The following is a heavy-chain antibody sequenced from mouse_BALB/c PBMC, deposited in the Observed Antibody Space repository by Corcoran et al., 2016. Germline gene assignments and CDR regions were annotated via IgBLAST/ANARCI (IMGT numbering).Heavy chain of an antibody. Sequence: EVQLQQSGAELVRPGALVKLSCKASGFNIKDYYMHWVKQRPEQGLEWIGWIDPENGNPIYDPKFQGKASITADTSSNTAYLQLSSLTSEDTAVYYCATMITYYFDYWGQGTTLTVSS. CDR1: GFNIKDYY. CDR2: IDPENGNP. V-gene: IGHV14-1*02. J-gene: IGHJ2*01. CDR3: ATMITYYFDY. D-gene: IGHD2-4*01.